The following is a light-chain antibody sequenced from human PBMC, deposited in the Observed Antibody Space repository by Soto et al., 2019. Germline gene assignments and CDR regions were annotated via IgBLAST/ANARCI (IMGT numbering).Light chain of an antibody. CDR3: SSFTRSSTLV. CDR2: DVS. CDR1: SSDVGGYKY. V-gene: IGLV2-14*01. Sequence: QSALTQPASVSGSPGQSITISCTGTSSDVGGYKYVSWYQQRPGRVPKLMIYDVSNRPSGVSTRFSGSKSGNTASLTISGLQAEDEAAYYCSSFTRSSTLVFGGGTQVTVL. J-gene: IGLJ2*01.